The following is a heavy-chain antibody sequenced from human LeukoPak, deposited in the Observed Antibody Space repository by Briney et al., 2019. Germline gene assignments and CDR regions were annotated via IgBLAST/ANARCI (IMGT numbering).Heavy chain of an antibody. CDR1: GFTFSSYA. CDR3: AKTPILEYAQCYFDY. Sequence: GGSLRLSCAASGFTFSSYAMSWVRQAPGKGLEWVSAISGNGGSTYYADSVKGRFTISRDNSKNTLYLQMNSLRAEDTAVYYCAKTPILEYAQCYFDYWGQGTLVTVSS. J-gene: IGHJ4*02. V-gene: IGHV3-23*01. D-gene: IGHD2-2*01. CDR2: ISGNGGST.